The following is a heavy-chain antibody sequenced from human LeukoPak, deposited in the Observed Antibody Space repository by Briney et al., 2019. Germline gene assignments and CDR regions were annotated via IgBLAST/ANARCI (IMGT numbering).Heavy chain of an antibody. CDR3: AKVVVLKNYGMDV. CDR2: IGWNGGSK. Sequence: GGSLRLSCEASGFTFDNYAMHWVRQPPGKGLEWVLGIGWNGGSKGYADSVKGRFTVSRDNARNLLLLEMNSLRPEDTALYYCAKVVVLKNYGMDVWGQGTTVTVSS. D-gene: IGHD2-15*01. J-gene: IGHJ6*02. CDR1: GFTFDNYA. V-gene: IGHV3-9*01.